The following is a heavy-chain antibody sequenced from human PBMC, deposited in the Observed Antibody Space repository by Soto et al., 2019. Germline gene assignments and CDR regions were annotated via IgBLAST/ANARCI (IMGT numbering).Heavy chain of an antibody. Sequence: QVQLVQSGAEVKKPGASVKVSCKASGYTFSSYAVQWVRQAPGQSLEWIGWIHAGNGDTKYSQKFHGRVTLTRDTSANTAYMHRSSRRSEDTAVYYCARVPRYTSDIVEVPAVMFDDWFVPWGQGTLVTVSS. V-gene: IGHV1-3*01. CDR2: IHAGNGDT. CDR3: ARVPRYTSDIVEVPAVMFDDWFVP. CDR1: GYTFSSYA. D-gene: IGHD2-2*01. J-gene: IGHJ5*02.